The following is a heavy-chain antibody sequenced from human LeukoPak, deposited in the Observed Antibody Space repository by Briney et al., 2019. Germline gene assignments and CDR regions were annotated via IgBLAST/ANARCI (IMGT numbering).Heavy chain of an antibody. V-gene: IGHV4-59*01. J-gene: IGHJ5*02. Sequence: SETLSLTCTVSGGSISSYYWSWIRQPPGKGLEWIGCIYYSGSTNYNPSLKSRATISVDTSKNQFSLKLSSVTAADTAVYYCARGWYYYGSGSYFNWFDPWGQGTLVTVSS. CDR3: ARGWYYYGSGSYFNWFDP. CDR2: IYYSGST. D-gene: IGHD3-10*01. CDR1: GGSISSYY.